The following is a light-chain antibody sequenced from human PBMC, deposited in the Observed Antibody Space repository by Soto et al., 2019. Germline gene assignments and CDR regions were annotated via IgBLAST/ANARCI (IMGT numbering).Light chain of an antibody. Sequence: EVVMTQSPATLSVSPGDRATLSCRASQSVDTNVVWYQQKPGQPPRLLVHSASIRATGVPARFTGIGSGTDFTLTISGLQSGAFAIYYCQQYYNWPPYTFGQGTRLQIK. J-gene: IGKJ2*01. CDR2: SAS. CDR1: QSVDTN. V-gene: IGKV3-15*01. CDR3: QQYYNWPPYT.